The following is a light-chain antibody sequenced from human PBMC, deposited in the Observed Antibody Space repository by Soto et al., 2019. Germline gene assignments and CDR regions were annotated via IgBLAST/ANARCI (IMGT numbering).Light chain of an antibody. CDR1: SSNIGSNY. V-gene: IGLV1-47*01. CDR2: RNN. CDR3: AAGDDSLSGRGV. Sequence: QSVLTQPPSASGTPGQRVTISCSGSSSNIGSNYVYWYQQLPGTAPKLLIYRNNQRPSGVPDRFSGSKSGTSASLAISGLRSEDDADYYCAAGDDSLSGRGVFGGGTKLTVL. J-gene: IGLJ2*01.